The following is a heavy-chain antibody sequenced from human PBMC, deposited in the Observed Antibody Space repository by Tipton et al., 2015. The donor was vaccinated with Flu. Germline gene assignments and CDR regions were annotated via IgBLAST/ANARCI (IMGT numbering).Heavy chain of an antibody. Sequence: CAASGFTFSSYEMNWIRQAPGKGLEWVSYISFSGDTREYAESVKGRFTISRDNAKKSVYLQLNSLRAEDTAIYYCARRRDGYNPYFDYWGQGTLVTVSS. CDR1: GFTFSSYE. CDR3: ARRRDGYNPYFDY. V-gene: IGHV3-48*03. CDR2: ISFSGDTR. D-gene: IGHD5-24*01. J-gene: IGHJ4*02.